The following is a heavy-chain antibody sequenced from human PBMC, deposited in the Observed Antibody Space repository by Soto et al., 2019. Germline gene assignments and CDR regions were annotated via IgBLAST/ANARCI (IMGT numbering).Heavy chain of an antibody. CDR2: ISPNGGTT. Sequence: EVQMLESGGGLVQPGGSLRLSCAASGFTFSSYAMNWVRQAPGKGLEWVSTISPNGGTTYYADSVKGRFTISRDNSKNTLYLQMNSLRAEDTAVHYCAKRFLSSGRAFDVWGQGTMVTVSS. J-gene: IGHJ3*01. CDR3: AKRFLSSGRAFDV. D-gene: IGHD6-25*01. V-gene: IGHV3-23*01. CDR1: GFTFSSYA.